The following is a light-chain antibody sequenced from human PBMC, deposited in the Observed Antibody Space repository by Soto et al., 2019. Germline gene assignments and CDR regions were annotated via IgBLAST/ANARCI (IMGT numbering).Light chain of an antibody. Sequence: EIVMTQSPATLSVSPGETATLSCRASQSVAFHLAWYQQKPGQGPRLLIYGAFTRATGIPARFSGSGSGTEFTLTLSSLQSEDFPVSYWQQYKKRPPLTFGGGTKVEIK. V-gene: IGKV3-15*01. J-gene: IGKJ4*01. CDR1: QSVAFH. CDR2: GAF. CDR3: QQYKKRPPLT.